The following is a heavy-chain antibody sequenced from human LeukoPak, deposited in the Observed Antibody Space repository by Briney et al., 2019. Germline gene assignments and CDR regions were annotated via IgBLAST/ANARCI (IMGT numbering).Heavy chain of an antibody. CDR1: GYTFTSYG. J-gene: IGHJ4*02. CDR3: ARVWTYSYGLGAFDY. D-gene: IGHD5-18*01. Sequence: ASVKVSCKASGYTFTSYGISWVRQAPGQGLEWMGWISAYNGNTNYAQKLQGRVTMTTDTSTSTAYMELSSLRSEDTAVYYCARVWTYSYGLGAFDYWGQGTLVTVSS. V-gene: IGHV1-18*01. CDR2: ISAYNGNT.